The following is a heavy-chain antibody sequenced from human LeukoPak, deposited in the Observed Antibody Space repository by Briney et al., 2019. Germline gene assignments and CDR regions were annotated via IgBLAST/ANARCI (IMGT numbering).Heavy chain of an antibody. J-gene: IGHJ4*02. Sequence: SETLSLTCDVYGRSFSGYYWSWIRQPPGKGLEWVGEINHSGSTNYNPSLKSRVTISVDTSKNQFSLKLSSVTAADTAVYYCARLYYYDTSGQAYWGQGTLVTVSS. D-gene: IGHD3-22*01. CDR2: INHSGST. CDR1: GRSFSGYY. CDR3: ARLYYYDTSGQAY. V-gene: IGHV4-34*01.